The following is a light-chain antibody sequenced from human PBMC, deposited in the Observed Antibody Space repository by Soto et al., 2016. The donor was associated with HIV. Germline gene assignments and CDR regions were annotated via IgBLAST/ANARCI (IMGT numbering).Light chain of an antibody. J-gene: IGKJ3*01. CDR3: QQTDSFPFT. CDR1: QAINSR. CDR2: ATY. Sequence: DIQMTQSPSSVSASVGDRVTITCRASQAINSRLAWYQQKPGRAPEVLITATYTLQAGVPSRFSGSASGGTGTDFTLTIDSLQPEDFATYYCQQTDSFPFTFGPGTEVNV. V-gene: IGKV1-12*01.